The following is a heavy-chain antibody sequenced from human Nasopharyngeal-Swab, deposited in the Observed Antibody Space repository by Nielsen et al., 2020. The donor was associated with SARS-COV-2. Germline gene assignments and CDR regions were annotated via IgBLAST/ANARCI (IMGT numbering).Heavy chain of an antibody. V-gene: IGHV4-34*01. CDR1: GGSFSGYY. J-gene: IGHJ6*02. D-gene: IGHD4-17*01. Sequence: SQTLSLTCAVYGGSFSGYYWSWIRQPPGKGLEWIGEINHSGSTNYNPSLKSRVTISVDTSKNQFSLKLSSVTAADTAVYYCAGVYGDYVLLYYYYYGMDVWGQGTTVTVSS. CDR3: AGVYGDYVLLYYYYYGMDV. CDR2: INHSGST.